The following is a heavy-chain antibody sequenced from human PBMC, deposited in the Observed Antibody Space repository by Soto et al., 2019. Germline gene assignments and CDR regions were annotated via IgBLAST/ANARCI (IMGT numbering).Heavy chain of an antibody. V-gene: IGHV3-48*03. CDR1: GFSFNTYE. D-gene: IGHD1-26*01. CDR3: AYGGSCDY. Sequence: PGGSLRLSCAASGFSFNTYERNWVRQAPGKGLEWVSYISTSGSTIYYADSVKGRFTISRDNGKNSLYLQMNSLRAEDTAVYYCAYGGSCDYWGQGTQVTVSS. CDR2: ISTSGSTI. J-gene: IGHJ4*02.